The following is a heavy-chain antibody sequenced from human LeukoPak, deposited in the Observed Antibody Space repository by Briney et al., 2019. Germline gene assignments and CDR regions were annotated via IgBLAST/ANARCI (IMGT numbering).Heavy chain of an antibody. CDR3: ARATFYHSSGYYYPDY. D-gene: IGHD3-22*01. Sequence: ASVKVCCKASGYTFTGYYMHWARQAPGQGLEWMGWINPNSGGTNYAQKFQGRVTMTRDTSISTAYMELSRLRSDDTAVYYCARATFYHSSGYYYPDYWGQGTLVTVSS. CDR2: INPNSGGT. J-gene: IGHJ4*02. CDR1: GYTFTGYY. V-gene: IGHV1-2*02.